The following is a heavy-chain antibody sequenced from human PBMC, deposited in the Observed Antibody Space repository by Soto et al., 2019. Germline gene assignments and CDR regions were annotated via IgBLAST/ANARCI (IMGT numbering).Heavy chain of an antibody. J-gene: IGHJ4*02. D-gene: IGHD6-6*01. CDR1: GYIFSKYW. V-gene: IGHV5-51*01. CDR3: VVYSSSSGRHFDY. Sequence: GESLKISCKSSGYIFSKYWIGWVRQMPGKGLEWMGIIYPGDSDTRYSPSFQGQVTISADKSITTAYLQWRSLKASDTAIYYCVVYSSSSGRHFDYWGQGTLVTVAS. CDR2: IYPGDSDT.